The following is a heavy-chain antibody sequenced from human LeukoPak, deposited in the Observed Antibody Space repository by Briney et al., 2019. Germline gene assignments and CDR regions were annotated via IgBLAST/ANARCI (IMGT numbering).Heavy chain of an antibody. D-gene: IGHD1-1*01. CDR3: ARDQYGTRLD. J-gene: IGHJ4*02. Sequence: GGSLRLSCAGSGFTFSSYEMNWVRQAPGKGLEWVSHISSSGETESYADFVKGRFTISGDNAKNSLSLQMNSLRAEDTAVYYCARDQYGTRLDWGPGTLVTVSS. V-gene: IGHV3-48*03. CDR2: ISSSGETE. CDR1: GFTFSSYE.